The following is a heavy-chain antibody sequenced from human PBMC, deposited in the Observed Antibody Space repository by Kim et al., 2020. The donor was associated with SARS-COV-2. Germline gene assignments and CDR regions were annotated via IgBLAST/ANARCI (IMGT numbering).Heavy chain of an antibody. V-gene: IGHV1-69*01. J-gene: IGHJ4*02. D-gene: IGHD1-26*01. CDR3: ARGERVGATSLIRFDY. Sequence: FQGRVTITADESTNTAYMELSSLRSEDTAVYYCARGERVGATSLIRFDYWGQGTLVTVSS.